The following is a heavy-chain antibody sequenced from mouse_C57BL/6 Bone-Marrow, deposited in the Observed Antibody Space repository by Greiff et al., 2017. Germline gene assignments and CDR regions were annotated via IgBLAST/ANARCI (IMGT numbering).Heavy chain of an antibody. J-gene: IGHJ1*03. Sequence: QVQLQQPGAELVKPGASVKMSCKASGYTFTSYWITWVKQRPGQGLEWIGDIYPGSGSTNYNEKFKSKATLTVDTSSSTAYLRLSSLTSDDSAVYYCGRPYSSNYWYFDVWGTGTTVTVSS. D-gene: IGHD2-5*01. CDR3: GRPYSSNYWYFDV. CDR2: IYPGSGST. V-gene: IGHV1-55*01. CDR1: GYTFTSYW.